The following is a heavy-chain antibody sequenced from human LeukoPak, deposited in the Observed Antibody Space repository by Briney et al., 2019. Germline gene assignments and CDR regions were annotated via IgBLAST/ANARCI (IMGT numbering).Heavy chain of an antibody. J-gene: IGHJ4*02. Sequence: SETPSHTCTVSGGSISSSSYYWGWIRQPPGKGLEWIGSIYYSGSTYYNPSLKSGVSISVDTSKNQFSLRLSSVTAADTAVYYCARYYYDGSGYYYVEYWGQGTLVTVSS. V-gene: IGHV4-39*01. D-gene: IGHD3-22*01. CDR1: GGSISSSSYY. CDR2: IYYSGST. CDR3: ARYYYDGSGYYYVEY.